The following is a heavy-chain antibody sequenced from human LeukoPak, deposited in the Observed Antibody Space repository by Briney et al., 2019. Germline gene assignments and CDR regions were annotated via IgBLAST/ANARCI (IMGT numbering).Heavy chain of an antibody. J-gene: IGHJ4*02. CDR2: ISGSGDST. Sequence: PGGSLRPSCVASAFTFRRYAMSWVRQAPGKGLEWVSTISGSGDSTDYADSVKGRLAISRDNSKNTVYLQMNSLRVEDTAVYYCAKAIWASTVGAAGIFFDYWGQGILVTVSS. CDR3: AKAIWASTVGAAGIFFDY. CDR1: AFTFRRYA. V-gene: IGHV3-23*01. D-gene: IGHD1-26*01.